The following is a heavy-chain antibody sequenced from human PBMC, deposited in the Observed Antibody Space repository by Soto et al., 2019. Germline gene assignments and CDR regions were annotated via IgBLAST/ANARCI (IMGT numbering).Heavy chain of an antibody. J-gene: IGHJ5*02. Sequence: ASVKVSCKASGYTFTSYGISWVRQAPGQGLEWMGWISAYNGNTNYAQKLQGRVTMTTDTSTSTAYMELRSLRSDGTAVYYCARESKKYCGGDCYFLAWGQGTLVTVSS. CDR2: ISAYNGNT. V-gene: IGHV1-18*01. CDR1: GYTFTSYG. CDR3: ARESKKYCGGDCYFLA. D-gene: IGHD2-21*01.